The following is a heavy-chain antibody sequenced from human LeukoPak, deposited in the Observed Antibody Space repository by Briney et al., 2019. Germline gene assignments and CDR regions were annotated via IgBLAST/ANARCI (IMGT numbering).Heavy chain of an antibody. CDR3: ARDRYRYGYLIFDY. Sequence: PSETLSLTCAVSGYSISSGYYWGWIRQPPGKGLEWIGSIYHSGSTYYNPSLKSRVTISVDTSKNQFSLKLSSVTAADTAVYYCARDRYRYGYLIFDYWGQGTLVTVSS. D-gene: IGHD5-18*01. V-gene: IGHV4-38-2*02. CDR1: GYSISSGYY. CDR2: IYHSGST. J-gene: IGHJ4*02.